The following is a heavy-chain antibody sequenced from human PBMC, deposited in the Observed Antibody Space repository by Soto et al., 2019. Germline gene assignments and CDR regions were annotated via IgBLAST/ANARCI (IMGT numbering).Heavy chain of an antibody. J-gene: IGHJ4*02. CDR2: FDPEDGET. CDR3: ATSVRWGMITFGGVYPGY. Sequence: ASVKVSCKVSGYTLTELSMHWVRQAPGKGLEWMGGFDPEDGETIYAQKFQGRVTMTEDTSTDTAYMELSSLRSEDTAVYYCATSVRWGMITFGGVYPGYWGQGTLVTVSS. D-gene: IGHD3-16*01. V-gene: IGHV1-24*01. CDR1: GYTLTELS.